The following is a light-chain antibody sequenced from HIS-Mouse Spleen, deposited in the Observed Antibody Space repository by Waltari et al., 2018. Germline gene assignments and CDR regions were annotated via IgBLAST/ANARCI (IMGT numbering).Light chain of an antibody. CDR1: ALPKTY. Sequence: SYELKQPPSVSVSPGQTARITCSGDALPKTYAYWYQQKSGQAPVLVIYEDSKRPSGIPERFSGSSSGTMATLTISGAQVEDEADYYCYSTDSSGNHKVFGGGTKLTVL. CDR2: EDS. J-gene: IGLJ3*02. CDR3: YSTDSSGNHKV. V-gene: IGLV3-10*01.